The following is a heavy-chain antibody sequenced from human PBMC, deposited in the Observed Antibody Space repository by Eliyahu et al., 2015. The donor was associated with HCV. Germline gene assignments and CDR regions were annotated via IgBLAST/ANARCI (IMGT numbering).Heavy chain of an antibody. J-gene: IGHJ3*01. Sequence: QVHLQQSGPGVVKPSQTLSLSRTVAGXSVSXGGHYWNWIRQHPDKGLXWIGYIHYSGTTNYNPALRSRLVFSKETSDNSFSLMLGSVTVADTAVYYCARSPTFGAPEDAFDVWGQGIMVAVSS. CDR3: ARSPTFGAPEDAFDV. D-gene: IGHD3-3*01. V-gene: IGHV4-31*03. CDR1: GXSVSXGGHY. CDR2: IHYSGTT.